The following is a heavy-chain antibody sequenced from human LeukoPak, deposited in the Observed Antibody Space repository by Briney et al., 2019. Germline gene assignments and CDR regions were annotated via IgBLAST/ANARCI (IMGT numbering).Heavy chain of an antibody. CDR1: GYTFTGYY. CDR3: ARETYYYDSSGSTSGTPGVD. CDR2: INPNSGGT. J-gene: IGHJ4*02. V-gene: IGHV1-2*06. D-gene: IGHD3-22*01. Sequence: ASVKVSCKASGYTFTGYYMHWVRQAPGQGREWMGRINPNSGGTNYAQKFQGRVTMTRDTSISTAYMELSRLRSDDTAVYYCARETYYYDSSGSTSGTPGVDWGQGTLVTVSS.